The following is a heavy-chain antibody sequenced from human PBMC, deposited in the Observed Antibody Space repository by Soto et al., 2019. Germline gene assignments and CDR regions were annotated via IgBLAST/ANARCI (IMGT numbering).Heavy chain of an antibody. V-gene: IGHV3-23*01. CDR1: GFTFSSYA. Sequence: GGSLRLSCAASGFTFSSYAMSWVRQAPGKGLEWVSAISGSGGSTYYADSVKGRFTISRDNSKNTLYLQMNSLRAEDTAVYYCAKDTRPRITIFGVVRFSDWFDPWGQGTLVTVSS. D-gene: IGHD3-3*01. CDR3: AKDTRPRITIFGVVRFSDWFDP. J-gene: IGHJ5*02. CDR2: ISGSGGST.